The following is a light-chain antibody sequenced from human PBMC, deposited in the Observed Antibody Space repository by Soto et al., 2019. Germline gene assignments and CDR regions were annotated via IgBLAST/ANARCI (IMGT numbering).Light chain of an antibody. V-gene: IGKV3-20*01. Sequence: EIVLTQSPDTLSLSPGERATLSCRASQSVTSNFLAWYQQRPGQTPRLLIYGASSRATGIPDRFSGSGSGTDFTLTISRLEPEDFAVYYCQQYGNSPPTFGQGTRLEIK. CDR3: QQYGNSPPT. CDR1: QSVTSNF. CDR2: GAS. J-gene: IGKJ5*01.